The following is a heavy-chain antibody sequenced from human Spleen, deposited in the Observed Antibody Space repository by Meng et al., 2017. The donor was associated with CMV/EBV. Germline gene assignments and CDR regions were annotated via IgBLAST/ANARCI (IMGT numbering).Heavy chain of an antibody. CDR1: GGSISSYY. CDR3: ARDYVGYGMDV. V-gene: IGHV4-59*01. Sequence: SETLSLTCTVSGGSISSYYWSWIRQPPGKGLEWIGYMYYSGTTNYNPSLKSRVAISVDTSKNQFSLKLSSVTAADTAVYYCARDYVGYGMDVWGQGTTVTVSS. CDR2: MYYSGTT. J-gene: IGHJ6*02. D-gene: IGHD3-10*02.